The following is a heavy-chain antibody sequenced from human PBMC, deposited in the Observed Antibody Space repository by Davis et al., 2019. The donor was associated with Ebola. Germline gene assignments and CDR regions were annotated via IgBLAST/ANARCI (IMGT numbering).Heavy chain of an antibody. CDR1: GGSISSYY. V-gene: IGHV4-59*01. D-gene: IGHD4-17*01. Sequence: SETLSLTCTVSGGSISSYYWSWIRQPPGKGLEWIGYIYYSGSTNYNPSLKSRVTISVDTSKNQFSLKLSSVTAADTAVYYCARMPTVTADHWYFDLWGRGTLVAVSS. J-gene: IGHJ2*01. CDR3: ARMPTVTADHWYFDL. CDR2: IYYSGST.